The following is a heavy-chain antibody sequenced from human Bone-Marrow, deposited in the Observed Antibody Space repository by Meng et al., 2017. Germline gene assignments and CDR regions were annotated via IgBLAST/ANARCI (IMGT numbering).Heavy chain of an antibody. V-gene: IGHV1-69*05. J-gene: IGHJ3*02. CDR1: GGTFSSYA. D-gene: IGHD4-17*01. Sequence: SVKVSCKASGGTFSSYAISWVRQAPGQGLEGMGGISPTFGTANYAQKFQGRVTITTDESTSTAYMELSSLRSEETAVYYCARVCHTVAFEIWGQGTMVTVSS. CDR2: ISPTFGTA. CDR3: ARVCHTVAFEI.